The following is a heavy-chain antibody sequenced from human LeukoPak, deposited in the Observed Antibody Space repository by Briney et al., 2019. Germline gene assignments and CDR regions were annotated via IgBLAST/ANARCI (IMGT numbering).Heavy chain of an antibody. J-gene: IGHJ6*03. D-gene: IGHD2-8*02. Sequence: PSETLSLTCTVSGGSISSSSYYWGWIRQPPGKGLEWIGSIYYSGSTNYNPSLKSRVTMSVDTSKNQFSLKLSSVTAADTAVYYCARVQPPWCGFNYYYMDVWGKGTTVTVSS. CDR3: ARVQPPWCGFNYYYMDV. CDR1: GGSISSSSYY. CDR2: IYYSGST. V-gene: IGHV4-39*07.